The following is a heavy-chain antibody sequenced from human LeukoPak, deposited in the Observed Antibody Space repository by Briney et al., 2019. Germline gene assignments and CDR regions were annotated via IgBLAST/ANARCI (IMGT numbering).Heavy chain of an antibody. J-gene: IGHJ5*02. CDR3: ARRPNMVRGVRLGGPWFDP. V-gene: IGHV4-39*07. CDR2: INHSGST. D-gene: IGHD3-10*01. Sequence: PSETLSLTCTVSGGSISSSSYYWSWIRQPPGKGLEWIVEINHSGSTNHNPSLKSRVTISVDTSKNQFSLKLSSVTAADTAVYYCARRPNMVRGVRLGGPWFDPWGQGTLVTVSS. CDR1: GGSISSSSYY.